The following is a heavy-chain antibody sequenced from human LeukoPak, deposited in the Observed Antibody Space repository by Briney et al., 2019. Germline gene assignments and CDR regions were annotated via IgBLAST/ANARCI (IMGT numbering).Heavy chain of an antibody. CDR2: INPNSGNT. CDR1: GYTFTGYY. Sequence: ASVKVSCKASGYTFTGYYMHWVRQAPGQGLEWMGWINPNSGNTGYAQKFQGRVTITRDTSISTAYMELSSLRSEDTAVYYCARGRAEGDYWGQGTLVTVSS. V-gene: IGHV1-8*03. J-gene: IGHJ4*02. CDR3: ARGRAEGDY. D-gene: IGHD3-10*01.